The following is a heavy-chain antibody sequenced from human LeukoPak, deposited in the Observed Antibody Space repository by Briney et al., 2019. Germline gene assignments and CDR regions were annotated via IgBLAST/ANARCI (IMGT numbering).Heavy chain of an antibody. J-gene: IGHJ6*02. CDR2: ISYDGSNK. CDR3: AKDSYYYYGMDV. Sequence: GGSLRLSCAASGFTFSTYGMHWVRQAPGKGLEWVAVISYDGSNKYYADSVKGRFTISRDNSKNTLYLQMNSLRAEDTAVYYFAKDSYYYYGMDVWGQGTTVTVSS. CDR1: GFTFSTYG. V-gene: IGHV3-30*18.